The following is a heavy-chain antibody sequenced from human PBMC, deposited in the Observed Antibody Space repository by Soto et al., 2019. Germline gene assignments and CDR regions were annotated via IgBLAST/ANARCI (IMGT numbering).Heavy chain of an antibody. D-gene: IGHD1-26*01. Sequence: QVQMQESGPGLVKPSGTLSLSCAVSGGSISSSHWWSWVRQPPGKGLEWIGEIYHSGSTNYNASLRSRVTISVDKPKNQCSLKLRSVTAADTAVYYCASRYWQVGVTHFDYWGQGTLITVSS. CDR2: IYHSGST. V-gene: IGHV4-4*02. CDR3: ASRYWQVGVTHFDY. CDR1: GGSISSSHW. J-gene: IGHJ4*02.